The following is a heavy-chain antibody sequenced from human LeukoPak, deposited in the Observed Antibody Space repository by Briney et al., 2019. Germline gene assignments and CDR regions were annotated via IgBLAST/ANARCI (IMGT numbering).Heavy chain of an antibody. V-gene: IGHV3-7*01. D-gene: IGHD3-10*01. CDR1: GFTFSNYW. CDR3: VRDSIRANHYGSGVGNY. Sequence: PGGSLRLSCAASGFTFSNYWMSWVRQAPGKGLEWVANIKQDGSEKYYVDSVKGRFTISRDNAKNSLYLQMNSLRAEDTAVYYCVRDSIRANHYGSGVGNYWGQGTLVTVSS. CDR2: IKQDGSEK. J-gene: IGHJ4*02.